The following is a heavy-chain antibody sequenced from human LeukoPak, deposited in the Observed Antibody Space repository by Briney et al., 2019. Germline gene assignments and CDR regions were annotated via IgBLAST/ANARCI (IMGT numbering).Heavy chain of an antibody. D-gene: IGHD3-16*02. Sequence: PGGSLRLSCAASGFTFSSYGMHWVRQAPGKGLEWVAVIWYDGSNKYYADSVKGRFTIFRDNAKNSLYLQMNSLRAEDTAVYYCARDGEGFDYVWGTYRWDYDSWGQGTLVTVSS. CDR1: GFTFSSYG. V-gene: IGHV3-33*01. CDR3: ARDGEGFDYVWGTYRWDYDS. J-gene: IGHJ4*02. CDR2: IWYDGSNK.